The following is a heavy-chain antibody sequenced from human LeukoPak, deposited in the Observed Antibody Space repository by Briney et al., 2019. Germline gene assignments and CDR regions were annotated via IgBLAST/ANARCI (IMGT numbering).Heavy chain of an antibody. CDR3: AREETARPGGYYYYYMDV. CDR1: GYTFTSYG. CDR2: ISAYNGNT. V-gene: IGHV1-18*01. J-gene: IGHJ6*03. D-gene: IGHD6-6*01. Sequence: GASVKVSCKASGYTFTSYGISWVRQAPGQELEWMGWISAYNGNTNYAQKLQGRVTMTTDTSTSTAYMELRSLRSDDTAVYYCAREETARPGGYYYYYMDVWGKGTTVTVSS.